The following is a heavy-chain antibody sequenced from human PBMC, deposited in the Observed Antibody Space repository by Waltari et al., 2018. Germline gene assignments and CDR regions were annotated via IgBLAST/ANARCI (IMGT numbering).Heavy chain of an antibody. CDR1: GGSFSGYY. CDR3: ARLENWYFDL. V-gene: IGHV4-34*01. J-gene: IGHJ2*01. D-gene: IGHD1-1*01. Sequence: QVQLQQWGAGLLKPSETLSLTCAVYGGSFSGYYWSWIRQPPGKGLEWIGEINHSGSTNYNPSLKSRVTISVDTSKNQFSLKLSSVTAADTVVYYCARLENWYFDLWGRGTLVTVSS. CDR2: INHSGST.